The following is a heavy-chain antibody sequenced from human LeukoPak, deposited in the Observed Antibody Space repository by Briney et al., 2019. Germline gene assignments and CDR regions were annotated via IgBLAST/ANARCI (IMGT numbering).Heavy chain of an antibody. D-gene: IGHD4-17*01. CDR1: GGSISSYY. J-gene: IGHJ5*02. CDR3: ARELTVTTSIRWFDP. Sequence: SETLSLTCTVSGGSISSYYWGWIRQPPGKGLEWIGSIYYSGSTYYNPSLKSRVTISVDTSKNQFSLKLSSVTAADTAVYYCARELTVTTSIRWFDPWGQGTLVTVSS. V-gene: IGHV4-39*01. CDR2: IYYSGST.